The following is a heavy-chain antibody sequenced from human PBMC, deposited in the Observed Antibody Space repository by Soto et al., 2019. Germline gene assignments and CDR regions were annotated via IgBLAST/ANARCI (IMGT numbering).Heavy chain of an antibody. CDR3: TTDLAVWWLPDYYYYGMDV. J-gene: IGHJ6*02. CDR1: GFTFSNAW. CDR2: IKSKTDGGTT. D-gene: IGHD5-12*01. Sequence: PGGSLRLSCAASGFTFSNAWMSWVRQAPGKGLEWVGRIKSKTDGGTTDYAEPVKGRFTISRDDSKNTQYLQMNSLKTEDTAVYYCTTDLAVWWLPDYYYYGMDVWGQGTTVTVSS. V-gene: IGHV3-15*01.